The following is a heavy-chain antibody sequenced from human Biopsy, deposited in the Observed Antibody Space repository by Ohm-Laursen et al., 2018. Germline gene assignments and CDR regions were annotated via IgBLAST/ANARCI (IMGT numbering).Heavy chain of an antibody. J-gene: IGHJ4*02. CDR1: GGSISSDY. CDR2: IYYSGST. V-gene: IGHV4-59*01. D-gene: IGHD2-21*02. CDR3: ARDDAVTVIRGLYY. Sequence: PGTLSLTCTVSGGSISSDYWSWIRQTPGKGLEWIGYIYYSGSTNYNPSLKSRVTISVDTSKNQFSLRLNSVTAADTAVYYCARDDAVTVIRGLYYWGQGALVTVSS.